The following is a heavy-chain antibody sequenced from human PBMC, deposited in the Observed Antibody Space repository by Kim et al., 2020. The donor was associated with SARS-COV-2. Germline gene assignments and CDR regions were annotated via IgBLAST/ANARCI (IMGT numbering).Heavy chain of an antibody. J-gene: IGHJ6*02. V-gene: IGHV3-11*06. CDR3: ASLPAASSVSYYYYGMDV. D-gene: IGHD2-2*01. Sequence: KGRLTISRDNAKNSLYLQMNSRRAEDTAVYYCASLPAASSVSYYYYGMDVWGQGTTVTVSS.